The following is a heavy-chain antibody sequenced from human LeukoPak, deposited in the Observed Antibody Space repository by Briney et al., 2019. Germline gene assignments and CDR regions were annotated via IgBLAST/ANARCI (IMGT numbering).Heavy chain of an antibody. CDR2: INSDGSST. D-gene: IGHD6-19*01. CDR1: GFMFSSCW. V-gene: IGHV3-74*01. Sequence: GGSLRLSCAASGFMFSSCWMHWVRQAPGKGLVWVSRINSDGSSTSYADSVKGRFTISRDNAKNTLYLQMNSLRAEDTAVYYCAREAVSYWVFQLWGQGTLVTVSS. CDR3: AREAVSYWVFQL. J-gene: IGHJ1*01.